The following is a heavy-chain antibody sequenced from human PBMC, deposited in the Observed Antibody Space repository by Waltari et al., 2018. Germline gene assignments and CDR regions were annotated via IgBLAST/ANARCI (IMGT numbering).Heavy chain of an antibody. CDR3: ARDFYGTDIYDNYYYYGVDV. D-gene: IGHD3-10*01. CDR2: NYTDGKV. J-gene: IGHJ6*02. CDR1: GTSIKSHH. V-gene: IGHV4-4*07. Sequence: QVQLQESGPGLVKPSETLSLTCSVSGTSIKSHHWSWIRQPAGKGLEWIGHNYTDGKVTYKPSLDSRVTMSLDTSQNQFSLRLTSATAADAATYYCARDFYGTDIYDNYYYYGVDVWGPGTNITVSS.